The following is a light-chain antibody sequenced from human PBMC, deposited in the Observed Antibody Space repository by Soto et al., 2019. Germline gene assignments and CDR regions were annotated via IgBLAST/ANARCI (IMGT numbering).Light chain of an antibody. CDR3: QKCKVAPFT. Sequence: IQRTQSPSSLSVFVGDRVTITCRASQDIGNFLAWYQQKPGKVPKLLIYAASTLQSGVPSRFSGSGSGTDFTLTISSLQTEDVATYYCQKCKVAPFTFGGGTNVDIK. V-gene: IGKV1-27*01. CDR1: QDIGNF. CDR2: AAS. J-gene: IGKJ4*01.